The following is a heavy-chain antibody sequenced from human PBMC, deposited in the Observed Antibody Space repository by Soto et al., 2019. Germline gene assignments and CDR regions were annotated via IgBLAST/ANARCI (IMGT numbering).Heavy chain of an antibody. J-gene: IGHJ4*02. V-gene: IGHV3-23*01. Sequence: GGSLRLSCAASGFTFSSYAMSWVRQAPGKRLEWVAGISGSGGSTYYADPVKGRFTISRDNSKNTLYLQMNSLRAEDTAVYYCAKPEFGDYVRYWGQGTLVTVSS. CDR3: AKPEFGDYVRY. D-gene: IGHD4-17*01. CDR2: ISGSGGST. CDR1: GFTFSSYA.